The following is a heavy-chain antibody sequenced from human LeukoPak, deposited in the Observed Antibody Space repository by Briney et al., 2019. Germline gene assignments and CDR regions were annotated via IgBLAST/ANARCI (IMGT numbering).Heavy chain of an antibody. V-gene: IGHV3-48*01. CDR3: ARAGYTGAFDI. Sequence: GGSLRLSCAASGFTFSSYSMNWVRQAPGKGLEWVSYISSSSSTIYYADSVKGRFTISRDNAKNSLYLQMNSLRAEDTAVYYCARAGYTGAFDIWGQGTMVTVSS. CDR2: ISSSSSTI. J-gene: IGHJ3*02. D-gene: IGHD6-13*01. CDR1: GFTFSSYS.